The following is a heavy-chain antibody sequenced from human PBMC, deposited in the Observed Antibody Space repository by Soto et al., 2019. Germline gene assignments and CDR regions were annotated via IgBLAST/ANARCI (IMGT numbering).Heavy chain of an antibody. J-gene: IGHJ4*02. CDR2: IYYTGST. Sequence: QLQLQESGPGLVKPSETLSLTCSVSGGSVSSSRYYWDWIRQPPGKGLEWIGNIYYTGSTYYNPSVKSRVTTSVDTSKNQFCVTLISVTAADTAVYYCARQPNEYRSSWLHFDHWGQGALVTVSS. CDR1: GGSVSSSRYY. D-gene: IGHD6-13*01. CDR3: ARQPNEYRSSWLHFDH. V-gene: IGHV4-39*01.